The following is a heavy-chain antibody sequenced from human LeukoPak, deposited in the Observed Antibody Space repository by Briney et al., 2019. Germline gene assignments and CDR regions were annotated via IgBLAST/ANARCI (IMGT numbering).Heavy chain of an antibody. D-gene: IGHD3-10*01. V-gene: IGHV4-39*01. CDR3: ARGYYGSGSLSYYYYYYMDV. CDR1: GGSISSSSYY. CDR2: IYYSGST. Sequence: SSETLSLTCTVSGGSISSSSYYWGWIRQPPGKGLEWIGSIYYSGSTYYNPSLKSRVTISVDTSKNQFSLKLSSVTAADTAVYYCARGYYGSGSLSYYYYYYMDVWGKGTTVTVSS. J-gene: IGHJ6*03.